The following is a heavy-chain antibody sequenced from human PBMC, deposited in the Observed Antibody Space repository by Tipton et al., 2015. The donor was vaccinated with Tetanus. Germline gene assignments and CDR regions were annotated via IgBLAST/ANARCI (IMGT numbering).Heavy chain of an antibody. D-gene: IGHD2-15*01. CDR2: INHSGST. CDR1: GGSFSGYY. V-gene: IGHV4-34*01. Sequence: TLSLTCAVYGGSFSGYYWSWIRQPPGKGLEWIGEINHSGSTNYNPSLKSRVTISVDTSKNQFSLKRSSVTAADTAVYYCARGANGGYCSGGSCGDWFDPWGQGTLVTVSS. CDR3: ARGANGGYCSGGSCGDWFDP. J-gene: IGHJ5*02.